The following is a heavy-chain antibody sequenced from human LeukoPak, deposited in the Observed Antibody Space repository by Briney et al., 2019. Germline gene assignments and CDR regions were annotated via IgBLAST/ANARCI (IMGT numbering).Heavy chain of an antibody. D-gene: IGHD1-26*01. CDR3: AGVRQGSYYNGFAP. CDR1: GGSISSGGYS. Sequence: PSQTLSLTCAVSGGSISSGGYSWSWIRQPPGKGLEWIGYIYHSGSTYYNPSLKSRVTISVDRSKNQFSLKLSSVTAADTAVYYCAGVRQGSYYNGFAPWGQGPLVTVSS. V-gene: IGHV4-30-2*01. CDR2: IYHSGST. J-gene: IGHJ5*02.